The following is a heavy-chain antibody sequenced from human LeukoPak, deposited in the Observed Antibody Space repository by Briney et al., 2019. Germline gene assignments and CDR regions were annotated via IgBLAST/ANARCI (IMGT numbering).Heavy chain of an antibody. CDR3: ARGASSSWYPTGLDWRPKVKWYLDL. V-gene: IGHV3-23*01. CDR1: GFTFSTYA. Sequence: GRSLRLSCVASGFTFSTYAMTWVRQAPGKGLDGVSGISGVGGSTYYADSVKGRFTISRDNSKNTLYLQMNSLRTEDTAVYYCARGASSSWYPTGLDWRPKVKWYLDLCGRGTVVTVSA. J-gene: IGHJ2*01. CDR2: ISGVGGST. D-gene: IGHD6-13*01.